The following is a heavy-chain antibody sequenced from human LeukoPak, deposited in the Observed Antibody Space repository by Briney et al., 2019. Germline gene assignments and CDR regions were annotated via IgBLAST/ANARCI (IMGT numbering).Heavy chain of an antibody. CDR3: ARTRYYYNSRSYGAPYYFDY. CDR2: IFYSGST. D-gene: IGHD3-10*01. J-gene: IGHJ4*02. V-gene: IGHV4-39*01. CDR1: GGSISSTNY. Sequence: SETLSLTCTVSGGSISSTNYWGWIRQPPGKGLERIGSIFYSGSTYYNPSLKSRVTIFVDTSKNQFSLKLSSVTAADTAVYYCARTRYYYNSRSYGAPYYFDYWGQGTLVTVSS.